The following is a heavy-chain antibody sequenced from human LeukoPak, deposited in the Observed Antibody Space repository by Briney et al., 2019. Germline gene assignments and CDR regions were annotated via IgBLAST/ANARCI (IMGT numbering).Heavy chain of an antibody. Sequence: SVKVSCKASGGTFSSYAISWVRQAPGQGLEWMGGIIPIFGTANYAQKFQGRVTITADESTSTAYMELSSLRSEDTAVYYCARPWVADDFWSGYFPYYYYGMDVWGQGTTVTVSS. CDR1: GGTFSSYA. J-gene: IGHJ6*02. CDR3: ARPWVADDFWSGYFPYYYYGMDV. CDR2: IIPIFGTA. V-gene: IGHV1-69*13. D-gene: IGHD3-3*01.